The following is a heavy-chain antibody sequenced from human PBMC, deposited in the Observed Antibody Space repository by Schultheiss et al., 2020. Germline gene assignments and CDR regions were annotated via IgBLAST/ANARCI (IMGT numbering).Heavy chain of an antibody. CDR1: GGSFSGYY. J-gene: IGHJ6*02. Sequence: SETLSLTCAVYGGSFSGYYWFWIRQPQGKGLEWIGEINNSGSTNYNPSLKSRVTIAVDTSKNQFSLKLSSVTAADTAVYYCARGSICYSGYYYGMDVWGQGTTVTVSS. V-gene: IGHV4-34*01. D-gene: IGHD2-15*01. CDR3: ARGSICYSGYYYGMDV. CDR2: INNSGST.